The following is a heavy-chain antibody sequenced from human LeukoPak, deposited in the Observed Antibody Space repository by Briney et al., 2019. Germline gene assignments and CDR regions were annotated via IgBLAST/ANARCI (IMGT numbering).Heavy chain of an antibody. V-gene: IGHV5-51*01. Sequence: GESLKISCKGFGYSFTTYWIGWVRQMPGKGLEWTGIIYPRDSDTRYSPSFQGQVTISADKSISTAYPQWSRLKASDTAVYYCARSPTGWFDSWGQGTLVTVSS. D-gene: IGHD1-1*01. CDR2: IYPRDSDT. CDR1: GYSFTTYW. J-gene: IGHJ5*01. CDR3: ARSPTGWFDS.